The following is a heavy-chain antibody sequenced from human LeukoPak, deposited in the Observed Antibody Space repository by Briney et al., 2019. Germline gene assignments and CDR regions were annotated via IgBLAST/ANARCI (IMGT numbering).Heavy chain of an antibody. CDR3: ARGYATRGRDSSVGFDY. Sequence: GGSLRLSCAASGFTFSSYWMHWVRQAPGKGLVWVSRIKSDGSSTDYADSVKGRFTISRDNAKNTLNLQMNSLRAEDTAVYHCARGYATRGRDSSVGFDYWGQGKLVTVSS. CDR1: GFTFSSYW. CDR2: IKSDGSST. J-gene: IGHJ4*02. D-gene: IGHD3-16*01. V-gene: IGHV3-74*01.